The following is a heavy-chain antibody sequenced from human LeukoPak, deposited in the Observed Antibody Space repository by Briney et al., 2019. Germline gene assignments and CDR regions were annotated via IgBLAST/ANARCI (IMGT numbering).Heavy chain of an antibody. J-gene: IGHJ5*02. CDR3: AREGDGDYGDYNWFDP. CDR1: GYTFTIYG. Sequence: GTVWVSCKASGYTFTIYGISWVRQAPGQGLEWMGWISAYKGNTNYAQKLQGRVTMTTDTSTSTAYTELRSLRSDDTAVYYCAREGDGDYGDYNWFDPWGQGTPVTLSS. V-gene: IGHV1-18*01. CDR2: ISAYKGNT. D-gene: IGHD4-17*01.